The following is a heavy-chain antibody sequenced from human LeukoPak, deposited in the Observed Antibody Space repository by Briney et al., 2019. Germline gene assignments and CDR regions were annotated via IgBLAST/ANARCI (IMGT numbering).Heavy chain of an antibody. D-gene: IGHD3-3*01. CDR3: ARDSRTIFGVVIASTPFGY. CDR2: ISSSSSYI. Sequence: GGSLRLSCAASGFTFSSYSMNWVRQAPGKGLEWVSSISSSSSYIYYADSVKGRFTISRDNAKNSLYLQMNSLRAEDTAVYYCARDSRTIFGVVIASTPFGYWGQGTLVTVSS. J-gene: IGHJ4*02. CDR1: GFTFSSYS. V-gene: IGHV3-21*01.